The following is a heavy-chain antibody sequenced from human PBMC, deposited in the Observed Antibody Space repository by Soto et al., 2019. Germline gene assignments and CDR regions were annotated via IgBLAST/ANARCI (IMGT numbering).Heavy chain of an antibody. D-gene: IGHD3-16*01. J-gene: IGHJ5*02. CDR2: TYWDDDK. Sequence: QINLKESGPTLVRPTQTLTLTCTFSGFSISTTGVGVGWIRQPPGKALEWLALTYWDDDKRYSPSLKSRLTITKDTSKNEVILTMINLDPVDTATYYCAQSLRDYVLGRERANYFGPWGQGTLVTVSS. CDR1: GFSISTTGVG. CDR3: AQSLRDYVLGRERANYFGP. V-gene: IGHV2-5*02.